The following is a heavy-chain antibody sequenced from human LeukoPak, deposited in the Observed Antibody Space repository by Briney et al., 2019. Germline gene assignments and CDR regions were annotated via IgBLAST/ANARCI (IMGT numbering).Heavy chain of an antibody. D-gene: IGHD6-6*01. CDR3: AKDRSSSRGKDFDY. CDR2: ISGSGGSI. V-gene: IGHV3-23*01. J-gene: IGHJ4*02. CDR1: GFTFNTYT. Sequence: PGGSLRLSCAASGFTFNTYTMNWVRQAPGKGLEWVSTISGSGGSIYYADSVKGRFTISRDYSKNTLYLEMNSLRAEDTAIYYCAKDRSSSRGKDFDYWGQGTLVTVSS.